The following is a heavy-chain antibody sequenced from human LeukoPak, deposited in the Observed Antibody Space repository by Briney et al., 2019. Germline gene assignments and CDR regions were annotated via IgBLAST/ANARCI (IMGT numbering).Heavy chain of an antibody. J-gene: IGHJ5*02. D-gene: IGHD3-22*01. CDR2: IIPIFGTA. CDR3: ARAGPYYYDSSGPTGWFDP. CDR1: GGTFSSYA. V-gene: IGHV1-69*13. Sequence: ASVKVSCKACGGTFSSYAISWVRQAPGQGLEWMGGIIPIFGTANYAQKFQGRVTITADESTSTAYMELSSLRSEDTAVYYCARAGPYYYDSSGPTGWFDPWGQGTLVTVSS.